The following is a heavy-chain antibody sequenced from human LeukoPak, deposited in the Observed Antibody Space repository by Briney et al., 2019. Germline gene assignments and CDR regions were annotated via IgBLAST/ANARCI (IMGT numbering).Heavy chain of an antibody. D-gene: IGHD3-10*01. CDR2: ISGSGGST. Sequence: GESLRLSCAASGFTFSSYAMSWVRQAPGKGLEWVSAISGSGGSTYYADSVKGRFTISRDNSKNTLYLQMNSLRAEDTAVYYCAKDPDLYYYGSGSYNYWGQGTLVTVSS. V-gene: IGHV3-23*01. CDR1: GFTFSSYA. CDR3: AKDPDLYYYGSGSYNY. J-gene: IGHJ4*02.